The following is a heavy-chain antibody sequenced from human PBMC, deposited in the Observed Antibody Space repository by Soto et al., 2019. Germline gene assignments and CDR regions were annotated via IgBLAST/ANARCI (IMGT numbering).Heavy chain of an antibody. Sequence: SSLKLDCKGSVEGLSVYAVGWVRMEPGQGLEWMGGIIPIFGTANYAQKFQGRVTITADESTSTAYMELSSLRSEDTAVYYCARGARELLHTYFYYGMDVWGQAPTVTVSS. CDR2: IIPIFGTA. CDR1: VEGLSVYA. D-gene: IGHD3-10*01. CDR3: ARGARELLHTYFYYGMDV. V-gene: IGHV1-69*13. J-gene: IGHJ6*02.